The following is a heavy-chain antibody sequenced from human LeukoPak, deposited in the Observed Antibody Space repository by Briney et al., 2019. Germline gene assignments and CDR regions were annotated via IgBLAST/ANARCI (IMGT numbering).Heavy chain of an antibody. CDR1: GGSISSGSYY. CDR3: AREPLGIRWFDP. CDR2: IYTSGST. V-gene: IGHV4-61*02. Sequence: PSQTLSLTCTVSGGSISSGSYYWRWIRQPAGTGLEWIGRIYTSGSTNYNPSLKSRVTISVDTSKNQFSLKLSSVTAADTAVYYCAREPLGIRWFDPWGQGTLVTVSS. D-gene: IGHD7-27*01. J-gene: IGHJ5*02.